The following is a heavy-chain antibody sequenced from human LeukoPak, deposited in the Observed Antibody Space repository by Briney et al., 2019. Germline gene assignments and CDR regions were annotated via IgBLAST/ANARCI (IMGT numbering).Heavy chain of an antibody. V-gene: IGHV3-23*01. D-gene: IGHD6-19*01. J-gene: IGHJ4*02. CDR1: GFTFSSQA. CDR2: ISSSGGNT. CDR3: ARRAASSGYYFDQ. Sequence: GGSLRLSCAASGFTFSSQAMTWVRQGPGKGLEWVSTISSSGGNTNNADAVKGRFTISRDNSKNTLYLQMNSLRAEDTAVYYCARRAASSGYYFDQWGQGTLVTVSS.